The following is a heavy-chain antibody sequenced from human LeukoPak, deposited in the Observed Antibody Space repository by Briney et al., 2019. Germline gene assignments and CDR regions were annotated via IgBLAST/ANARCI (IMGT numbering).Heavy chain of an antibody. CDR3: ARDARASTMVRGVHAFDI. CDR2: INGGGSST. D-gene: IGHD3-10*01. J-gene: IGHJ3*02. CDR1: GFTFSSYW. V-gene: IGHV3-74*01. Sequence: GGSLRLSCAASGFTFSSYWMRWVRHAPGKGLVWVLRINGGGSSTSYADSVKGRFNISRDNAKNTLYLQMTSLRAEDMAVYYCARDARASTMVRGVHAFDIWGQGTMVTVSS.